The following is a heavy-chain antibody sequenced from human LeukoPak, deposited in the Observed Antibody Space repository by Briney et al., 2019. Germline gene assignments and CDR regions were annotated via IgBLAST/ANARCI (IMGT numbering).Heavy chain of an antibody. CDR2: ISGSGGRT. Sequence: GGSLRLSCAASGFTFSTYAMSWVRQAPGKGLEWVSAISGSGGRTYYADSVKGRFTISRDSSKHTLYLQMNSLRADDTAVHYCANLVGYYDSSTIQDYWGQGTLVTVSS. CDR1: GFTFSTYA. CDR3: ANLVGYYDSSTIQDY. J-gene: IGHJ4*02. V-gene: IGHV3-23*01. D-gene: IGHD3-22*01.